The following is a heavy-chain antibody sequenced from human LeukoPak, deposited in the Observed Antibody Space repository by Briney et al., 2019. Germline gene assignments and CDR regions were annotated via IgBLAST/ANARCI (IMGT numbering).Heavy chain of an antibody. D-gene: IGHD2-2*01. J-gene: IGHJ4*02. CDR2: INHSGST. Sequence: SETLSLTCAVYGGSFSGYYWSWIRQPPGKGLEWIGEINHSGSTNYNPSLKSRVTISVDTSKNQFSLKLSSVTAADTAVYYCARGRPTPRSGTLGYWGQGTLVTVSS. CDR3: ARGRPTPRSGTLGY. V-gene: IGHV4-34*01. CDR1: GGSFSGYY.